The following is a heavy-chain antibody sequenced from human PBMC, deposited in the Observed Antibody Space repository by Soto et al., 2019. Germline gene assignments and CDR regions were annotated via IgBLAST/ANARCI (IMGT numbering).Heavy chain of an antibody. J-gene: IGHJ3*02. CDR3: ARGHXTXXXXXXXXXXAXXI. V-gene: IGHV3-20*04. CDR2: INWNGGST. Sequence: SLRLSCAASGFTFDDYGMSWVRQAPGKGLEWVSGINWNGGSTGYADSVKGRFTISRDNAKNSLYLQMNSLRAEDTALYYCARGHXTXXXXXXXXXXAXXIWGKGTMVTV. CDR1: GFTFDDYG.